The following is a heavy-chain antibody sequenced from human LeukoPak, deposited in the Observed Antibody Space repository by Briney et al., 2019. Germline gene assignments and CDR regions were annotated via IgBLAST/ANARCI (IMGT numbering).Heavy chain of an antibody. CDR1: GFTFSSYS. V-gene: IGHV3-48*04. CDR2: ISSASGSI. J-gene: IGHJ3*02. CDR3: AKGRDSYGYDAFDI. D-gene: IGHD5-18*01. Sequence: GGSLRLSCAASGFTFSSYSMNWVRQAPGKGLEWVSYISSASGSIYYADSVKGRFTISRDNAKNSLYLQMNSLRAEDMALYYCAKGRDSYGYDAFDIWGQGTMVTVSS.